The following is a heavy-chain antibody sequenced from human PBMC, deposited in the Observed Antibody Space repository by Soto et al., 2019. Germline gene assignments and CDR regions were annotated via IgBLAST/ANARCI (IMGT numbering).Heavy chain of an antibody. J-gene: IGHJ4*02. CDR3: ARGGAYGGGDFQTAFDY. CDR1: GFTFSSYA. CDR2: ISSNGGST. Sequence: EVQLVESGEGLVQPGGSLRLSCAASGFTFSSYAMHWVRQAPGKGLEYVSAISSNGGSTYYADSVKGRFTISRDNSKNTLYLQMGSLRAEDMAVYYCARGGAYGGGDFQTAFDYWGQGTLVTVSS. D-gene: IGHD2-21*02. V-gene: IGHV3-64*02.